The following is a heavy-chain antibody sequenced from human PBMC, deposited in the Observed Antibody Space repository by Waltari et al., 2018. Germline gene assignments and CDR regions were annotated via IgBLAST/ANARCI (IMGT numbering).Heavy chain of an antibody. V-gene: IGHV3-23*01. J-gene: IGHJ5*02. CDR1: GFTFSSYA. D-gene: IGHD6-19*01. CDR2: ISGSGGST. CDR3: ATRYSSGWYGGLDP. Sequence: EVQLLESGGGLVQPGGSLRLSCAASGFTFSSYAMSWVRQAPGKGLEWVSAISGSGGSTYYADSVKGRFTISRDNSKNTLYLQMNSLRAEDTAVYYCATRYSSGWYGGLDPWGQGTLVTVSS.